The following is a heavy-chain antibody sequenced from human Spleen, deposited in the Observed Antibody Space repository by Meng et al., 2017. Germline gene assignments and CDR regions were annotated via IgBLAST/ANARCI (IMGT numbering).Heavy chain of an antibody. Sequence: SETLSLTCTVPGGSISSYYLSWIRQPAGKGLEWIGRISSSGGTNYNPSLKSRVTMSIDTSKTQVSLKLSSVTAADTAVYYCARDTYYYDSSGFLLDYWGQGTLVTVSS. V-gene: IGHV4-4*07. CDR1: GGSISSYY. CDR3: ARDTYYYDSSGFLLDY. CDR2: ISSSGGT. J-gene: IGHJ4*02. D-gene: IGHD3-22*01.